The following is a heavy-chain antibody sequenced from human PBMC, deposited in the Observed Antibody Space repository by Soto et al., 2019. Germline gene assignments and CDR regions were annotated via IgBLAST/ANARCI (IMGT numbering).Heavy chain of an antibody. J-gene: IGHJ6*02. V-gene: IGHV3-30-3*01. CDR1: GFTFSSYA. Sequence: QVQLVESGGGVVQPGRSLRLSCAASGFTFSSYAMHWVRQAPGKGLEWVAVISYDGSNKYYADSVKGRFTISRDNSKNTLYLQMNSLRAEDTAVYYCARDRGTGYCSGGSCYSGYYYYYYGMDVWGQGTTVTVSS. CDR3: ARDRGTGYCSGGSCYSGYYYYYYGMDV. CDR2: ISYDGSNK. D-gene: IGHD2-15*01.